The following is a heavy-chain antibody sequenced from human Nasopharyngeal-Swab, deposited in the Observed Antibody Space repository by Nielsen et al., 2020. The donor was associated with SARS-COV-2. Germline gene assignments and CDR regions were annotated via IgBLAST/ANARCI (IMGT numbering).Heavy chain of an antibody. CDR1: GFTFSSYE. CDR2: ISSSGSTI. Sequence: GESLKISCAASGFTFSSYEMNWVRQAPGKGPEWVSYISSSGSTIYYADSVKGRFTISRDNAKNSLYLQMNSLRAEDTAVYYCARGGGHIVVVTAFDYWGQGTLVTVSS. CDR3: ARGGGHIVVVTAFDY. J-gene: IGHJ4*02. V-gene: IGHV3-48*03. D-gene: IGHD2-21*02.